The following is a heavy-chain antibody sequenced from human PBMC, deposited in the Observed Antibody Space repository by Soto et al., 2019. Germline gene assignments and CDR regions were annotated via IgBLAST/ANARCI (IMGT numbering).Heavy chain of an antibody. CDR3: ARDLLELRRNYYYYYGMDV. V-gene: IGHV4-31*03. CDR2: IYYSGST. Sequence: PSETLSLTCTVSGGSISSGGYYWSWIRQHPGKGLEWIGYIYYSGSTYYNPSLKSRVTISVDTSKNQFSLKLSSVTAADTAVYYCARDLLELRRNYYYYYGMDVWGQGTTVTVSS. CDR1: GGSISSGGYY. J-gene: IGHJ6*02. D-gene: IGHD1-7*01.